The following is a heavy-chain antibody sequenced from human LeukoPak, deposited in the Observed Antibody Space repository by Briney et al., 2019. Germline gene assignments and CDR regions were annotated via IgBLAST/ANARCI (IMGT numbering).Heavy chain of an antibody. CDR1: GGSFSGYY. CDR3: ARTSYCSRTSCWHNWFDP. J-gene: IGHJ5*02. D-gene: IGHD2-2*01. Sequence: PSETLSLTCAVYGGSFSGYYWSWIRQPPGKGLEWIGEINHSGSTNYNPSLKSRVTISVDTSKNQFSLKLSSVTAADTAVYYCARTSYCSRTSCWHNWFDPWGQGTLVTVSS. V-gene: IGHV4-34*01. CDR2: INHSGST.